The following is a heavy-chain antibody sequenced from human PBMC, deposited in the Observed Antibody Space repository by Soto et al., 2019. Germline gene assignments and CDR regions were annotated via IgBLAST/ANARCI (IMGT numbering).Heavy chain of an antibody. D-gene: IGHD6-19*01. J-gene: IGHJ4*02. CDR3: ARGYSSGWLDY. V-gene: IGHV3-33*01. Sequence: QVQLVESGGGVVQPGRSLRLSCAASGFTFSSYGMHWVRQAPGKGLEWVAVIWYDGSNKYYADSVKGRFTISRDNSKNTLYLQMNSLRAEDTAVYYCARGYSSGWLDYWGQGTLVTVS. CDR2: IWYDGSNK. CDR1: GFTFSSYG.